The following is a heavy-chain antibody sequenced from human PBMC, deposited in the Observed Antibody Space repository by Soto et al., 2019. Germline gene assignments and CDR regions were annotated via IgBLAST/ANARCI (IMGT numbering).Heavy chain of an antibody. V-gene: IGHV1-69*13. J-gene: IGHJ6*02. Sequence: SVKVSCKASGYTFTGYYMHWVRQAPGQGLEWMGGIIPIFGTANYAQKFQGRVTITADESTSTAYMELSSLRSEDTAVYYCARVLGAAAYSYYGMDVWGQGTTVTVSS. CDR3: ARVLGAAAYSYYGMDV. CDR1: GYTFTGYY. D-gene: IGHD6-13*01. CDR2: IIPIFGTA.